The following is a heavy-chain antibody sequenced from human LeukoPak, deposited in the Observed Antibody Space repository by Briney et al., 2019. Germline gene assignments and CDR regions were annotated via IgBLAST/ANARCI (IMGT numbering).Heavy chain of an antibody. J-gene: IGHJ4*02. CDR3: ATTTVTTSAGFDY. CDR1: GGSISSGNNH. D-gene: IGHD4-17*01. CDR2: IYTSGST. Sequence: SETLSLTCTVSGGSISSGNNHWSWIRQPAGTGLEWIGHIYTSGSTNYNPSLKSRVTISVDTSKNQFSLKLSSVTAADTAVYYCATTTVTTSAGFDYWGQGTLVTVSS. V-gene: IGHV4-61*09.